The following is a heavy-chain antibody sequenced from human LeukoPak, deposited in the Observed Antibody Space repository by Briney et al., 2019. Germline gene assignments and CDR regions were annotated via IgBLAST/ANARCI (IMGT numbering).Heavy chain of an antibody. CDR2: ISWDGGST. J-gene: IGHJ4*02. Sequence: PGGSLRLSCAASGFTSDDYTMHWVRQAPEKGLEWVSLISWDGGSTYYGDSVKGRFTISRDNSKNSLYLQMNSLRTEDTALYYCARGHPYYFDYWGQGTLVTVSS. CDR1: GFTSDDYT. V-gene: IGHV3-43*01. CDR3: ARGHPYYFDY. D-gene: IGHD3-10*01.